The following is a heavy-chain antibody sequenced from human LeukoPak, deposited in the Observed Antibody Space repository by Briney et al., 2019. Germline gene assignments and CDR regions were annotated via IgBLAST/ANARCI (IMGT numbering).Heavy chain of an antibody. D-gene: IGHD6-19*01. J-gene: IGHJ4*02. CDR1: GFTFSSYA. Sequence: GGSLRLSCAASGFTFSSYAMSWVRQAPGKGLEWVSAISGSGGSTYYADSVKGRFTISRDNSKNTLYLQMNSLRAEDTAVYYCAKDKSPQYSSGWHPFDYWGQGTLVTVSS. CDR3: AKDKSPQYSSGWHPFDY. V-gene: IGHV3-23*01. CDR2: ISGSGGST.